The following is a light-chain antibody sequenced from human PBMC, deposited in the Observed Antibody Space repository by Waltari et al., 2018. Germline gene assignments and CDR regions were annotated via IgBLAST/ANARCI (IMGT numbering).Light chain of an antibody. J-gene: IGLJ3*02. Sequence: QTVVTQEPSLTVSPGGTVTLTCASSSGTVASHYYPNWFQQKPGQPPRALIYSTSKRHSCTPALFSGSLLGGKAALTLAGVQPEDEADYYCLLYYGGAQPWVFGGGTKLTVL. CDR2: STS. V-gene: IGLV7-43*01. CDR3: LLYYGGAQPWV. CDR1: SGTVASHYY.